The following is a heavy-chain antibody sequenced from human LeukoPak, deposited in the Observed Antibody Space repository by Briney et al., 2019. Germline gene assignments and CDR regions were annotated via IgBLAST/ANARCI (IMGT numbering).Heavy chain of an antibody. CDR3: VRDRSGTYYSFDV. Sequence: SETLSLTCMEFRDSTSRSLGNRVPLSPETGLEWIGYFSYNGRTNYSPTLKSRLIISIDTSKNQLCLNLTSVTAADTALYYCVRDRSGTYYSFDVWGQGTMVSVSA. CDR2: FSYNGRT. J-gene: IGHJ3*01. V-gene: IGHV4-59*13. CDR1: RDSTSRSL. D-gene: IGHD1-26*01.